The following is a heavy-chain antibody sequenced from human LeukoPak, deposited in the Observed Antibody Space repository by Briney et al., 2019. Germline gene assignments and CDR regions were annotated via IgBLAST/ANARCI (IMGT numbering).Heavy chain of an antibody. CDR2: IYSNENT. Sequence: SETLSLTCTVSGGSITSYYWSWIRQPAGKGLEWIGRIYSNENTNYNPSLKSRVTMSVDTSKNQFSLKLSSVTAADTAVYYCARGGPTPYYFDDWGQGTLVTVSS. CDR3: ARGGPTPYYFDD. J-gene: IGHJ4*02. CDR1: GGSITSYY. D-gene: IGHD2-15*01. V-gene: IGHV4-4*07.